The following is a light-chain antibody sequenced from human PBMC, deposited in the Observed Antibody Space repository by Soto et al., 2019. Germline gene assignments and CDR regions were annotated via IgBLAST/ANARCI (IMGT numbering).Light chain of an antibody. Sequence: QSALTQPASVSGSPGQSITISCTGTSSDVGGDKSVSWYQQHPGKAPKLVIYGDSDRPSGTSSRFTGSKSGNTASLTISGLQAEDEADYYCSSYTSSSTYVFGSGTQLTVL. CDR3: SSYTSSSTYV. J-gene: IGLJ1*01. V-gene: IGLV2-14*01. CDR2: GDS. CDR1: SSDVGGDKS.